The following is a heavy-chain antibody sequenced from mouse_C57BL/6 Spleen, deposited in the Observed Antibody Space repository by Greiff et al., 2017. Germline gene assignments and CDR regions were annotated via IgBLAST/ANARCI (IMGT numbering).Heavy chain of an antibody. D-gene: IGHD2-3*01. Sequence: QVQLKQPGAELVRPGSSVKLSCKASGYTFTSYWMDWVKQRPGQGLEWIGNIYPSDSETHYNQKFKDKATLTVDKSSSTAYMQLSSLTSEDSAVYYCARAKADGAMDYWGQGTSVTVSS. V-gene: IGHV1-61*01. CDR2: IYPSDSET. J-gene: IGHJ4*01. CDR3: ARAKADGAMDY. CDR1: GYTFTSYW.